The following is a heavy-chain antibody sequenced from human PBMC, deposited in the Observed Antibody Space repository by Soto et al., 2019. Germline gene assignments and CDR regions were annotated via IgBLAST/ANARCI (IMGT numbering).Heavy chain of an antibody. V-gene: IGHV3-13*01. Sequence: EVQLVESGGGLVQSGGSLRLSCAASGFTFSSHDMHWVRQATGKGLEWVSTIGTAGDTYYPGSAKGRFTISRENAKNSWYRQMNSLRAGDTAVYYCARGRLSGYYYMDLWGKGTTVTVSS. D-gene: IGHD3-10*01. J-gene: IGHJ6*03. CDR2: IGTAGDT. CDR3: ARGRLSGYYYMDL. CDR1: GFTFSSHD.